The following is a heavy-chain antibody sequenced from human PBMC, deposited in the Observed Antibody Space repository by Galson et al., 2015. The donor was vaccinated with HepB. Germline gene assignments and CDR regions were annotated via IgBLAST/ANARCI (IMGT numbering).Heavy chain of an antibody. D-gene: IGHD3-10*01. V-gene: IGHV7-4-1*02. CDR2: INTNTGNP. CDR3: ARAPLPRRYYGSGSYYNWAGAFDI. J-gene: IGHJ3*02. Sequence: SVKVSCKASGYTSTSYAMNWVRQAPGQGLEWMGWINTNTGNPTYAQGFTGRFVFSLDTSVSTAYLQISSLKAEDTAVYYCARAPLPRRYYGSGSYYNWAGAFDIWGQGTMVTVSS. CDR1: GYTSTSYA.